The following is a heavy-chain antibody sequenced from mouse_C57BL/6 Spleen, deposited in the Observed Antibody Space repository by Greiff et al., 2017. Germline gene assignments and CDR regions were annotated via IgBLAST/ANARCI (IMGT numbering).Heavy chain of an antibody. V-gene: IGHV1-62-2*01. CDR2: FYPGSGSI. Sequence: VQLQQSGAELVKPGASVKLSCKASGYTFTEYTIHWVKQRSGQGLEWIGWFYPGSGSIKYNEKFKDKATLTADKSSGTVYMELSRLTSEDSAVYFCARHEDAPRDGYYLWFAYWGQGTLVTVSA. CDR3: ARHEDAPRDGYYLWFAY. CDR1: GYTFTEYT. J-gene: IGHJ3*01. D-gene: IGHD2-3*01.